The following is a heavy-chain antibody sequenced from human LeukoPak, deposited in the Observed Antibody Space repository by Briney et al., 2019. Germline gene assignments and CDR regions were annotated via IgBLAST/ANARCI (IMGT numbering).Heavy chain of an antibody. CDR3: ARATRLPDF. CDR2: IKDDGSEK. Sequence: GGSLRLSCAAPGFTFSDFWRSWVRQTPGKGLEWVAHIKDDGSEKSYVDSVNGGFIISRDNAKNSLYLDMNILRAEDTAIYFCARATRLPDFWGQGTLVAVSS. J-gene: IGHJ4*02. V-gene: IGHV3-7*01. D-gene: IGHD1-1*01. CDR1: GFTFSDFW.